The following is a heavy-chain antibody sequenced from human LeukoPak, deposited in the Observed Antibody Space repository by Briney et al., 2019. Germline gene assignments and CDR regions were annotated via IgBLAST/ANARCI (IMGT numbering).Heavy chain of an antibody. CDR3: ARRAATPYGHHFDY. D-gene: IGHD3-10*01. Sequence: SETLSLTCTVSGGPISSYYWSWIRQPPGKGLEWIGYIYYSGSTNYNPSLKSRVTMSVDTSKNQFSLKLSSVTAADTAVYYCARRAATPYGHHFDYWGQGNLVTASS. CDR1: GGPISSYY. J-gene: IGHJ4*02. CDR2: IYYSGST. V-gene: IGHV4-59*08.